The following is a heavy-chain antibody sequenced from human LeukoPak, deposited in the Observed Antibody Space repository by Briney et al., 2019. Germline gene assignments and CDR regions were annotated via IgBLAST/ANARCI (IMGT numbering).Heavy chain of an antibody. CDR3: ARDHSSSWWAYYYYYMDV. Sequence: PSETLSLTCTVSGYSISSGYYWGWIRQPPGKGLEWIGSIYHSGSTYYNPSLKSRVTISVDTSKNQFSLKLSSVTAADTAVYYCARDHSSSWWAYYYYYMDVWGKGTTVTVSS. V-gene: IGHV4-38-2*02. D-gene: IGHD6-13*01. CDR2: IYHSGST. CDR1: GYSISSGYY. J-gene: IGHJ6*03.